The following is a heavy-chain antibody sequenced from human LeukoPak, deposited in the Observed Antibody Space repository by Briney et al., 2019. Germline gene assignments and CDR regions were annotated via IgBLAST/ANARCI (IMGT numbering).Heavy chain of an antibody. V-gene: IGHV3-23*01. Sequence: GGSLRLSCAASGFTFSSYAMSWVRQAPRKGLEWVSTIGGSGGSTYYADSVKGRFTISRDNSKNTLYLQMNSLRAEDTAVYYCLGVTVTTPFDYWGQGTLVTVSS. J-gene: IGHJ4*02. CDR1: GFTFSSYA. CDR2: IGGSGGST. CDR3: LGVTVTTPFDY. D-gene: IGHD4-17*01.